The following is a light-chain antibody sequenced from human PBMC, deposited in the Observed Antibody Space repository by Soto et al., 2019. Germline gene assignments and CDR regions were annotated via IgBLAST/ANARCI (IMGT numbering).Light chain of an antibody. CDR2: WAS. V-gene: IGKV4-1*01. J-gene: IGKJ4*01. CDR3: QQYYSTPPT. CDR1: QSIAGY. Sequence: DIQMTQSPASLSASVGDRVTITCRASQSIAGYLAWYQQKPGQPPKLLIYWASTRESGVPARFSGSGSGTDITLTISSLQAEDVAVYYCQQYYSTPPTFGGVTKVYIK.